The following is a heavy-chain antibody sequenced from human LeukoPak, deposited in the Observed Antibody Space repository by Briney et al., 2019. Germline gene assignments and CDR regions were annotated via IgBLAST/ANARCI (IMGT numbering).Heavy chain of an antibody. CDR2: IHRSGSP. CDR3: AREILGGFNPGAY. Sequence: SETLSLTCTVSLDSTTSNFWSWVRQPPGKGPEWIGEIHRSGSPNYNPSLQSRVTISIDRSRNQIALELSSVTAADTAVYYCAREILGGFNPGAYWGQGTLVTVSS. V-gene: IGHV4-4*02. D-gene: IGHD3-10*01. CDR1: LDSTTSNF. J-gene: IGHJ4*02.